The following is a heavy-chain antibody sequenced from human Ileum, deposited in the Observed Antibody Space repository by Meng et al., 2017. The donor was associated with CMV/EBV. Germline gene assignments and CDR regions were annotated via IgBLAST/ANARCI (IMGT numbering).Heavy chain of an antibody. V-gene: IGHV3-30*04. CDR3: ARDSTALPLYYFDY. J-gene: IGHJ4*02. CDR1: GFTFDSYA. CDR2: VSYHGTNK. Sequence: GSLRLSCAASGFTFDSYAIHWVRQAPGKGLEWVAVVSYHGTNKNYADSVKGRFTISRDNSKNTVYLQMNSLRGEDTAVYYCARDSTALPLYYFDYWGQGTLVTGAS.